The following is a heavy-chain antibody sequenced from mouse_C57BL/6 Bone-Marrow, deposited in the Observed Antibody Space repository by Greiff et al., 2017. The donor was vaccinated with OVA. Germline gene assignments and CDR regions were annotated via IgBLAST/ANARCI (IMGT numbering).Heavy chain of an antibody. CDR2: SRNKANDYTT. D-gene: IGHD2-1*01. Sequence: EVQGVESGGGLVQSGRSLRLSCATSGFTFSDFYMEWVRQAPGKGLEWIAASRNKANDYTTEYSASVKGRFIVSRDTSQSILYLQMNALRAEDTAIYYCARDGGSIYYGNYWFAYWGQGTLVTVSA. J-gene: IGHJ3*01. V-gene: IGHV7-1*01. CDR3: ARDGGSIYYGNYWFAY. CDR1: GFTFSDFY.